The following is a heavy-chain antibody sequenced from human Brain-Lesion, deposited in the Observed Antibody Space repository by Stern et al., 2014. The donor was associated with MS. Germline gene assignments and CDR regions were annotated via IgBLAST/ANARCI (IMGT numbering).Heavy chain of an antibody. J-gene: IGHJ6*02. CDR1: GGSISSGGYY. Sequence: VQLVQSGPGLVKPSQTLSLSCTVSGGSISSGGYYWSWIRQPAGKGLEWIGRIFNSGSTRSNPSLKSRVTISIDTSKNQFSRRRNSMTAADTAVYYCARGRVVPGFQYYATDVWGQGTTVIVSS. D-gene: IGHD2-2*01. CDR2: IFNSGST. V-gene: IGHV4-61*02. CDR3: ARGRVVPGFQYYATDV.